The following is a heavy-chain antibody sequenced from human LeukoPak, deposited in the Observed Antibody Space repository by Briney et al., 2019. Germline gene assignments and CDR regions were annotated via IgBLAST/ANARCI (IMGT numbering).Heavy chain of an antibody. J-gene: IGHJ5*02. Sequence: GASVKVSCKASGYTFTGYYMHWVRQAPGQGLEWMGRINPNSGGPNYAQKFQGRVTMTRDTSISTAYMELSRPRSDDTAVYYYARDFLVPATPYNWFDPWGQGTLVTVSS. CDR2: INPNSGGP. CDR1: GYTFTGYY. V-gene: IGHV1-2*06. D-gene: IGHD2-2*01. CDR3: ARDFLVPATPYNWFDP.